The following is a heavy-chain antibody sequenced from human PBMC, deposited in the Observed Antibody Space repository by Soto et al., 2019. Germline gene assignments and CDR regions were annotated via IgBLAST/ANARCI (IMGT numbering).Heavy chain of an antibody. V-gene: IGHV1-24*01. CDR1: GCTLTELS. Sequence: GASVKVSCKVSGCTLTELSMHWVRQAPGKGLEWMGCFDPENGGTIYAQKFQGWVTMTRDTSISTAYMELSRLRSDDTAVYYCATNKPGNDAFDIWGQGTMVTVSS. D-gene: IGHD6-13*01. J-gene: IGHJ3*02. CDR3: ATNKPGNDAFDI. CDR2: FDPENGGT.